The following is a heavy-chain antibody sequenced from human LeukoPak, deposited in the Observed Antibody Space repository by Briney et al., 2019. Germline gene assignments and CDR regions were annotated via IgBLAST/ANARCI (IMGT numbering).Heavy chain of an antibody. CDR3: ARDRPIYCSGGSCYLFDY. CDR2: IIPIFGTA. CDR1: GGTFSSYA. D-gene: IGHD2-15*01. V-gene: IGHV1-69*06. J-gene: IGHJ4*02. Sequence: SVKVSCKASGGTFSSYAISWVRQAPGQGLEWMGGIIPIFGTANYAQKFQGRVTITADKSTSTAYMELSSLRSEDTAVYYCARDRPIYCSGGSCYLFDYWGQGTLVIVSS.